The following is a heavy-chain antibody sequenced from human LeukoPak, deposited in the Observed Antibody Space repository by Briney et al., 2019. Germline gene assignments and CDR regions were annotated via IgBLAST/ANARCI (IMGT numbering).Heavy chain of an antibody. Sequence: PGGSLRLSCVASAFTFSDHYMDWVRQAPGKGLEWVGRIRNKANNYTTEYAASVKGRFSISRDDSRKALYLQMNSLKTEDTAVYYCARDLADIVVVPAAAWHYYYYMDVWGKGTTVTVSS. V-gene: IGHV3-72*01. CDR3: ARDLADIVVVPAAAWHYYYYMDV. J-gene: IGHJ6*03. CDR1: AFTFSDHY. CDR2: IRNKANNYTT. D-gene: IGHD2-2*01.